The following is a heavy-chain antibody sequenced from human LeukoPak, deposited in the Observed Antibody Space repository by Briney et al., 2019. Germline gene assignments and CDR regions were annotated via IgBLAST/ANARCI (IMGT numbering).Heavy chain of an antibody. J-gene: IGHJ4*02. CDR2: IYTSGST. CDR1: GGSFSGYY. V-gene: IGHV4-59*10. D-gene: IGHD5-12*01. Sequence: SETLSLTCAVYGGSFSGYYWSWIRQPAGKGLEWIGRIYTSGSTNYNPSLKSRVTISVDTSKNQFSLKLSSVTAADTAVYYCARAESGYSGYDSGFFDYWGQGTLVTVSS. CDR3: ARAESGYSGYDSGFFDY.